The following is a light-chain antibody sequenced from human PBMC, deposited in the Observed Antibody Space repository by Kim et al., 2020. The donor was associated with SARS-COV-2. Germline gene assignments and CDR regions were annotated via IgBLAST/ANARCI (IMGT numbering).Light chain of an antibody. CDR3: QSYDSSNYVV. Sequence: KTVTSACTRSSGSIASNYVQRYQQRPGSAPTTVIYEDNQRPSGVPDRFSGSIDSSSNSASLTISGLKTEDEADYYCQSYDSSNYVVFGGGTQLTVL. CDR1: SGSIASNY. V-gene: IGLV6-57*03. CDR2: EDN. J-gene: IGLJ2*01.